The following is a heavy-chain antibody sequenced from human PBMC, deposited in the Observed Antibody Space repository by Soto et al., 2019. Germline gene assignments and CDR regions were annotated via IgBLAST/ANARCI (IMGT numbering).Heavy chain of an antibody. CDR3: VRDDVYCGGGRFYGVPMEV. CDR1: GFTVSRYY. Sequence: VQLVESGGGVVQPGGSLRLSCAVSGFTVSRYYMSWVRQPPGKGPEGDALFDNGGNTYYAESVKGRLTIARHSSENTLDLQWSSLRADDPAVYYCVRDDVYCGGGRFYGVPMEVGRKGTTVTGSS. J-gene: IGHJ6*03. V-gene: IGHV3-66*01. CDR2: FDNGGNT. D-gene: IGHD2-15*01.